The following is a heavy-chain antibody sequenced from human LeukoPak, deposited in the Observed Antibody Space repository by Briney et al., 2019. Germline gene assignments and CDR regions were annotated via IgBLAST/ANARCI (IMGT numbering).Heavy chain of an antibody. V-gene: IGHV1-69*05. J-gene: IGHJ5*02. CDR2: IIPIFGTA. CDR1: GYTFTSYG. D-gene: IGHD1-1*01. CDR3: ARGTVGWNGNWFDP. Sequence: GASVKVSCKASGYTFTSYGISWVRQAPGQGLEWMGGIIPIFGTANYAQKFQGRVTITTDESTSTAYMELSSLRSEDTAVYYCARGTVGWNGNWFDPWGQGTLVTVSS.